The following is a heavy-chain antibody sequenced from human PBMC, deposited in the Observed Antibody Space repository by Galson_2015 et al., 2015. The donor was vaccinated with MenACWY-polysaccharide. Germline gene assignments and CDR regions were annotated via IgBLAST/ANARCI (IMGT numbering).Heavy chain of an antibody. CDR2: IYYSGST. CDR3: ARGGRDDYGGKWEAFDI. Sequence: TLSLTCTVSGGSISSGDYYWSWIRQPPGKGLEWIGYIYYSGSTYYNPSLKSRVTTSVDTSKNQFSLKLSSVTAADTAVYYCARGGRDDYGGKWEAFDIWGQGTMVTVSS. CDR1: GGSISSGDYY. D-gene: IGHD4-23*01. J-gene: IGHJ3*02. V-gene: IGHV4-30-4*01.